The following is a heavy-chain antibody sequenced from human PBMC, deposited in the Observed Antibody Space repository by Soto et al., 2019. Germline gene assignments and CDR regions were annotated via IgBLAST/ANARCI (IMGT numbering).Heavy chain of an antibody. J-gene: IGHJ6*02. D-gene: IGHD2-15*01. CDR2: INHSGST. V-gene: IGHV4-34*01. Sequence: SETLSLTCAVYGGSFSGYYWSWIRQPPGKGLEWIGEINHSGSTNYNPSLKSRVTISVDTSKNQFSLKLSSVTAADTAVYYCAGGYCSGGSCPNFYYYYGMDVWGQGTTVTSP. CDR1: GGSFSGYY. CDR3: AGGYCSGGSCPNFYYYYGMDV.